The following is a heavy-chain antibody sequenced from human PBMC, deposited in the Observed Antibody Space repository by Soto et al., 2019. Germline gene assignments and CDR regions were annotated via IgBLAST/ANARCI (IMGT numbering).Heavy chain of an antibody. V-gene: IGHV3-30*18. J-gene: IGHJ6*02. CDR2: ISYDGSDK. Sequence: PGGSLRLSCAASGFTFSSYGMHWVRQAPGKGLEWVAVISYDGSDKYYADSVKGRFTISRDNSKNTLYLQMNSLRAEDTAVYYCAKERLEGIVGAPYYYYGMVVWGQGTTVTVSS. D-gene: IGHD1-26*01. CDR1: GFTFSSYG. CDR3: AKERLEGIVGAPYYYYGMVV.